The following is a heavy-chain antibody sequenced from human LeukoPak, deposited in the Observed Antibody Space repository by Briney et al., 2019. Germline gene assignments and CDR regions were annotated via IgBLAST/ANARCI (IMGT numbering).Heavy chain of an antibody. D-gene: IGHD6-13*01. CDR3: ASTGIAAAEY. Sequence: SQTLSLTCTVSGGSISSGGYYWSWIRQHPGKGLEWIGYIYYSGSTYYNPSLKSRVTISVDTSKNQFSLKLSSVTAADAAVYYCASTGIAAAEYWGQGTLVTVSS. J-gene: IGHJ4*02. CDR1: GGSISSGGYY. CDR2: IYYSGST. V-gene: IGHV4-31*03.